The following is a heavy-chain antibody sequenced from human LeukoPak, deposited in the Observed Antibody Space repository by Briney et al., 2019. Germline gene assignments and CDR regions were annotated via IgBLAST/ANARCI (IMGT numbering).Heavy chain of an antibody. V-gene: IGHV1-69*05. Sequence: SVKVSCKASGVTFNTYAITRVRQAPGQGLEWMGEIIPIFGSRNSAQRFQGRVTITTDESTSTAYMELSSLRSEDTAVYYCARSDCSSTSCYMYYYYYYMDVWGKGTTVTVSS. CDR3: ARSDCSSTSCYMYYYYYYMDV. CDR2: IIPIFGSR. CDR1: GVTFNTYA. J-gene: IGHJ6*03. D-gene: IGHD2-2*02.